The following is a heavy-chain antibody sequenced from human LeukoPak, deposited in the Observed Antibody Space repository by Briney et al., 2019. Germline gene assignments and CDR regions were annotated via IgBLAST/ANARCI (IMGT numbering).Heavy chain of an antibody. J-gene: IGHJ4*02. CDR3: ARRRPYTSSWYRARYYFDY. V-gene: IGHV4-61*02. Sequence: PSETLSLTCTVSGGSISSGNYYWTWIRQPAGKGLELIGRIYTSGSTSYNPSLKSRVTISVDTSKNQFSLKLSSVTAADTAVYYCARRRPYTSSWYRARYYFDYWGQGTLVTVSS. CDR1: GGSISSGNYY. D-gene: IGHD6-13*01. CDR2: IYTSGST.